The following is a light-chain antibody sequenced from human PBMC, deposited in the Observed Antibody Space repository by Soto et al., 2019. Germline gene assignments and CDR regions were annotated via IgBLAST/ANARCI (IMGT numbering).Light chain of an antibody. CDR1: QSISSY. Sequence: DIQMTQSPSSLSASVGDRVTITCRASQSISSYLNWYQQKPGKAPKLLIYAASSLQSGVPSRFSGSGSGTDFTLTISSLQPEDFATYYCPQSYSTPHTLGQGTKLEIK. V-gene: IGKV1-39*01. CDR2: AAS. CDR3: PQSYSTPHT. J-gene: IGKJ2*01.